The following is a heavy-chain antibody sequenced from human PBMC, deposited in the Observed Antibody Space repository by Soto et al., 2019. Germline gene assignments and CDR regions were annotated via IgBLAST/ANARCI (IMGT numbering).Heavy chain of an antibody. V-gene: IGHV3-30*03. Sequence: PGGSLRLSCAASGFTFSSYGMHWVHQAPGKGLEWVAVISYDGSNKYYADSVKGRFTISRDNSKNTLYLQMNSLRAEDTAVYYCATPLQARIAAAGTGYYFDYWGQGTPVTVSS. CDR2: ISYDGSNK. J-gene: IGHJ4*02. D-gene: IGHD6-13*01. CDR1: GFTFSSYG. CDR3: ATPLQARIAAAGTGYYFDY.